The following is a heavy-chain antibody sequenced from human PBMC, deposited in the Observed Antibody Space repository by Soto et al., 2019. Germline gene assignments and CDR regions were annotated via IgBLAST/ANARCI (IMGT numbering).Heavy chain of an antibody. V-gene: IGHV3-53*02. J-gene: IGHJ6*02. Sequence: EVHLVESGGGLMQPGGSLRLSCAASGFTVSTYNMIWVRQAPVKGLEWVSVTYSGGSTQYADSVKGRFTVSRDNSKNTLYLQMSSLRDEDTAVYSGARKLSGAVQGWAYGMDVWGRGTTVTVSS. D-gene: IGHD1-26*01. CDR3: ARKLSGAVQGWAYGMDV. CDR2: TYSGGST. CDR1: GFTVSTYN.